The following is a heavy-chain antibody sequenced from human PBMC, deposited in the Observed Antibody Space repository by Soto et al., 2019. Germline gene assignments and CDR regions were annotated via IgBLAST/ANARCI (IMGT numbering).Heavy chain of an antibody. CDR3: AVPSAQWAGEYYFDY. D-gene: IGHD2-2*01. V-gene: IGHV1-69*02. Sequence: QVQLVQSGAEVKKPGSSVKVSCKASGGTFSSYTISWVRQAPGQGLEWMGRIIPIVGIANYAQKFQGRVTIPAAKTTRTAYMVLSSLRSADTAVYYFAVPSAQWAGEYYFDYLGQGTLVTVSS. CDR2: IIPIVGIA. J-gene: IGHJ4*02. CDR1: GGTFSSYT.